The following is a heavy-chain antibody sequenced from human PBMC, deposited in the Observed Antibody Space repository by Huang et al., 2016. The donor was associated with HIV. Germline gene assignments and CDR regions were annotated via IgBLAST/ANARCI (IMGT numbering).Heavy chain of an antibody. CDR1: GDSISSFY. CDR2: IYYSGST. Sequence: QVQLQESGPGLVKPSETLSLTCTVSGDSISSFYWSWFRQPPGKGLEWIGYIYYSGSTNYNPSLKSRVTISVDTSKNQFSLKLSSVTAADTAVYYCARGIGYSGRYFDYWGQGALVTVSS. J-gene: IGHJ4*02. CDR3: ARGIGYSGRYFDY. V-gene: IGHV4-59*01. D-gene: IGHD6-13*01.